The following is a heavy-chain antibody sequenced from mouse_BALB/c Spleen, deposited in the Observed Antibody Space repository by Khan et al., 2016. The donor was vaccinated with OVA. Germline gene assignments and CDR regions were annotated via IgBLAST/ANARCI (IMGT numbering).Heavy chain of an antibody. Sequence: EVKLQQSGPGLLKPSQSLSLTCTVTGYSITSDYAWNWHRQFPGNKLEWMAYIGYSGSPTYNPSLRSRISITRETSKNQFFLQLTSVNTEDTATCSGASGRFFLRYPGYFDYWGQGTTLTVSS. CDR2: IGYSGSP. D-gene: IGHD1-1*01. CDR1: GYSITSDYA. V-gene: IGHV3-2*02. J-gene: IGHJ2*01. CDR3: ASGRFFLRYPGYFDY.